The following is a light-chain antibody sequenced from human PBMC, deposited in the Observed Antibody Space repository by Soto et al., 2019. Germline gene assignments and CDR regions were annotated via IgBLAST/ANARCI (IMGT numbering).Light chain of an antibody. CDR3: SSYTSSTTLDVV. V-gene: IGLV2-14*01. CDR2: EVT. Sequence: QSALTQPASVSGSPGQSITISCNGTSSDVGGHNYVSWYQQHPGTAPKLMIYEVTNRPSGVSNRFSGSKSGNTASLTISGRQAEDEADYYCSSYTSSTTLDVVFGGGTKLTVL. J-gene: IGLJ2*01. CDR1: SSDVGGHNY.